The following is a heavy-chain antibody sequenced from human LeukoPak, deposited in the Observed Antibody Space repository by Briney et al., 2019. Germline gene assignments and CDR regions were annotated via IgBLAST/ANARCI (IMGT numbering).Heavy chain of an antibody. CDR2: IYYSGST. J-gene: IGHJ4*02. Sequence: SETLSLTCTVSGGSISSGGYYWSWIRQHPGKGLEWIGYIYYSGSTYYNPSLKSRVTISVDTSKNQFSLKLSSVTAADTAVYYCAREERDFWSGYSAFDYWGQGTLVTVSS. V-gene: IGHV4-31*03. CDR3: AREERDFWSGYSAFDY. CDR1: GGSISSGGYY. D-gene: IGHD3-3*01.